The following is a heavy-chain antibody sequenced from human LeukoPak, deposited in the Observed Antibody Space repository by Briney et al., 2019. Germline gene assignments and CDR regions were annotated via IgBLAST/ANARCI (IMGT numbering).Heavy chain of an antibody. CDR1: GGSITSYH. V-gene: IGHV4-4*07. CDR2: TQTSGRI. Sequence: PSETLSLTCTVSGGSITSYHWSWVRQPAGKGLEWIGRTQTSGRIDYNLSLKSRLTMSVDRSKNQLSLKLISVSAADTAVYYCARGHSDSWSVFDYWGQGTLVTISS. D-gene: IGHD6-13*01. CDR3: ARGHSDSWSVFDY. J-gene: IGHJ4*02.